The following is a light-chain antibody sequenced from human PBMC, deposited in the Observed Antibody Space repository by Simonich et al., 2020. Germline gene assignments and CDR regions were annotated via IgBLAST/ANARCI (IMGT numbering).Light chain of an antibody. CDR2: GAS. Sequence: EIVMTQSPATLSVSPGERATLSCRTSQSVSNNLAWYQQKPGQAPRLLIYGASTRATGIPARFSGSGSGTEFTLTISSLQSEDFAVYYCQQYNNWPPWTFGQGTKVEIK. CDR1: QSVSNN. V-gene: IGKV3-15*01. CDR3: QQYNNWPPWT. J-gene: IGKJ1*01.